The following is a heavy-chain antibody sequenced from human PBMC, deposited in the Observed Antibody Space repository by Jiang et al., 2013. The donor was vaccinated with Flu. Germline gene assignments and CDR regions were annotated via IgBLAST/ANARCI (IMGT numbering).Heavy chain of an antibody. CDR3: VRDPPGNSFDQ. CDR2: ISSDGSST. V-gene: IGHV3-74*01. D-gene: IGHD1-26*01. CDR1: GFTFSSYW. J-gene: IGHJ4*02. Sequence: GDLVQPGGSLRLSCAASGFTFSSYWMHWVRQAPGKGLVWISHISSDGSSTDYADSVKGRFTISRDNAKNTLYLQMNSLRAEDTAVYYCVRDPPGNSFDQWGQGTLVTVSS.